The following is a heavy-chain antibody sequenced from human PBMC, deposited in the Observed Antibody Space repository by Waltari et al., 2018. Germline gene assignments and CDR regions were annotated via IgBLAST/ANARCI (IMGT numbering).Heavy chain of an antibody. CDR2: ISSSSSTI. V-gene: IGHV3-48*04. CDR1: GFTFSSYS. Sequence: EVQLVESGGGLVQPGGSLRLSCAASGFTFSSYSMNWVRQAPGKGLEWVSYISSSSSTIYYADSVKGRFTISRDNAKNSLYLQMNSLRAEDTAVYYCARALGANWGLNWFDPWGQGTLVTVSS. D-gene: IGHD7-27*01. J-gene: IGHJ5*02. CDR3: ARALGANWGLNWFDP.